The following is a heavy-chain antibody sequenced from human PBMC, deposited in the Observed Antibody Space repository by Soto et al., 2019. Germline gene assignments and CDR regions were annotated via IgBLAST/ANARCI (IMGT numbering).Heavy chain of an antibody. CDR3: ATSLALISDNW. Sequence: GRSLRLPCAASALTLSHFWMHWFRQAPGKGLVWVSRINSDEITTDYAESVKGRFTVSRDNAKNTLYLQINSLRAEDTVVEYGATSLALISDNW. J-gene: IGHJ5*01. V-gene: IGHV3-74*01. CDR2: INSDEITT. CDR1: ALTLSHFW.